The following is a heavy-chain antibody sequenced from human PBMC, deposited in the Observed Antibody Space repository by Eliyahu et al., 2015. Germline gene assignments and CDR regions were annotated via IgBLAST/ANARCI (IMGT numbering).Heavy chain of an antibody. Sequence: QVQLQESGPGLVKPSETLSLTCAVSGYSISSGYYWGWIRQPPGKGLEWIGSIYHSGSTYYNPSLKSRVTISVDTSKNQFSLRLSSVTAADTAVYFCARVSRGVIDYWGQGTLVTVSS. CDR3: ARVSRGVIDY. V-gene: IGHV4-38-2*01. CDR1: GYSISSGYY. D-gene: IGHD3-10*01. J-gene: IGHJ4*02. CDR2: IYHSGST.